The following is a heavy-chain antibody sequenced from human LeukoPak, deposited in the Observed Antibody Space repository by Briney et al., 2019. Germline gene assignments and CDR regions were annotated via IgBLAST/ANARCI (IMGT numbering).Heavy chain of an antibody. D-gene: IGHD3-3*01. J-gene: IGHJ4*02. V-gene: IGHV1-18*01. Sequence: ASVKVSCKASGYTFTSYGISWVRQAPGQGLEWMGWISAYNGNTNYAQKLQGRVTMTTDTSTSTAYMDLRSLRSDDTAVYYCARFTIFGVVIIPYFDYWGQGTLVTVSS. CDR3: ARFTIFGVVIIPYFDY. CDR2: ISAYNGNT. CDR1: GYTFTSYG.